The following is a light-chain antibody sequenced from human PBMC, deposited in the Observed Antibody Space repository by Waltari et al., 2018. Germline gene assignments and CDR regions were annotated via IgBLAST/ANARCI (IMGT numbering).Light chain of an antibody. CDR2: LGS. CDR3: MQALQTPWT. J-gene: IGKJ1*01. Sequence: DIVLTQSPLSLPVTPGEPAPISSRFSQSLFHNNGYNYLDWYVQKPGQSPQVLIYLGSYRASGVPDRFSGSGSGTDFTLKISRVEAEDVGVYYCMQALQTPWTFGQGTKVEIK. CDR1: QSLFHNNGYNY. V-gene: IGKV2-28*01.